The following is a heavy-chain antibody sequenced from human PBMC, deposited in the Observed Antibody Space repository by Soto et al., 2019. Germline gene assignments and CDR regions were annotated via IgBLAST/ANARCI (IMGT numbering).Heavy chain of an antibody. D-gene: IGHD3-22*01. Sequence: ASVQVSCKASGYTFTSYAMHWVRQAPGQRLEWMGWINAGNGNTKYSQKFQGRVTITRDTSASTAYMELSSLRSEDTAVYYCARTPGGIYYDSSGPDYWGQGTLVTVSS. CDR2: INAGNGNT. CDR1: GYTFTSYA. CDR3: ARTPGGIYYDSSGPDY. J-gene: IGHJ4*02. V-gene: IGHV1-3*01.